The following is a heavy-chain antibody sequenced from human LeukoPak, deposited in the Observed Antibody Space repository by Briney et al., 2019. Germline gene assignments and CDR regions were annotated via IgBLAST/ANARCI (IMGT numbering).Heavy chain of an antibody. CDR2: ISYDGSNK. Sequence: PGGSLRLSCAASGFTFSSYAMHWVRQAPGKGLEWVAVISYDGSNKYYADSVKGRFTISRDNSKNTLYLQMNSLRAEDTAVYYCARMYSSGWPFDYWGQGTLVTVSS. D-gene: IGHD6-19*01. V-gene: IGHV3-30-3*01. CDR1: GFTFSSYA. J-gene: IGHJ4*02. CDR3: ARMYSSGWPFDY.